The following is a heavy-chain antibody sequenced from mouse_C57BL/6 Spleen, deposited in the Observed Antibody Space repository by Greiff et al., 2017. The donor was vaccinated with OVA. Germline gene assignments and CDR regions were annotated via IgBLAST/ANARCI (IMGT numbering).Heavy chain of an antibody. CDR1: GYTFTYYY. Sequence: EVQLQQSGPELVKPGASVKISCKASGYTFTYYYMNWVKQSHGKSLEWIGDINPNNGGTSYNQKFKGKATLTVDKSSSTAYMELRGLTSEDSAVYYCASGGGNGGFDYWGQGTTLTVSS. CDR2: INPNNGGT. CDR3: ASGGGNGGFDY. D-gene: IGHD2-1*01. J-gene: IGHJ2*01. V-gene: IGHV1-26*01.